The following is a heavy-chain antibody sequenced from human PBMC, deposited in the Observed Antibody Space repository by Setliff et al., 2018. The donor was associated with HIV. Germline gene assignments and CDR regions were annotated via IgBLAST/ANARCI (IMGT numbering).Heavy chain of an antibody. Sequence: ASVKVSCKASGYSFTDYYIHWVRQAPGQGLEWMGWINPKSEGTNYAQKFQGWITMTRDTSISTAYMDLSRLRSDDTAEYYCARGMDYYDTSGYYQYYFDYWGQGTLVTAPQ. D-gene: IGHD3-22*01. CDR2: INPKSEGT. V-gene: IGHV1-2*04. J-gene: IGHJ4*02. CDR1: GYSFTDYY. CDR3: ARGMDYYDTSGYYQYYFDY.